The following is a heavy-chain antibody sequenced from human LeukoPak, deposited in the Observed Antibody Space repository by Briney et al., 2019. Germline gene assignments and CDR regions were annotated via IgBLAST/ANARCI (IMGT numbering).Heavy chain of an antibody. Sequence: SETLSLTCTVSGGSISSSSYYWGWIRQPPGKGLEWIGSIYYSGSTYYNPSLKSRVTISVDTSKNQFSLKLSSVTAADTAVYYCARESYYYDSSGYHYFDYWGQGTLVTVSS. CDR1: GGSISSSSYY. D-gene: IGHD3-22*01. CDR3: ARESYYYDSSGYHYFDY. V-gene: IGHV4-39*07. CDR2: IYYSGST. J-gene: IGHJ4*02.